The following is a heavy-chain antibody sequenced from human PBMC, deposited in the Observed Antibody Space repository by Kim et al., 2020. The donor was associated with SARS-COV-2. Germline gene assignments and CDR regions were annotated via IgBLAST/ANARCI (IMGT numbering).Heavy chain of an antibody. CDR1: GFTFSSYA. V-gene: IGHV3-30*04. Sequence: GGSLRLSCAASGFTFSSYAMHWVRQAPGKGLEWVAVISYDGSNKYYADSVKGRFTISRDNSKNTLYLQMNSLRAEDTAVYYCRLYYYDSSGYLDAFDIWGQGTMVTVSS. CDR3: RLYYYDSSGYLDAFDI. CDR2: ISYDGSNK. J-gene: IGHJ3*02. D-gene: IGHD3-22*01.